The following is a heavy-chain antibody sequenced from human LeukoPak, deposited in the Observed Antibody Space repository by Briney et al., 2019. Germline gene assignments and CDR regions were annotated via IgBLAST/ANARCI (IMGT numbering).Heavy chain of an antibody. CDR1: GASISSYY. CDR3: ARVPGYSYGPFDY. D-gene: IGHD5-18*01. Sequence: PSETLSLTCTVSGASISSYYWSWIRQPPGKGLEWIGSIYYSGSTYSNPTLKSRVTISVDTSKNQFSLKLSSVTAADTAVYYCARVPGYSYGPFDYWGQGTLVTVSS. V-gene: IGHV4-59*01. J-gene: IGHJ4*02. CDR2: IYYSGST.